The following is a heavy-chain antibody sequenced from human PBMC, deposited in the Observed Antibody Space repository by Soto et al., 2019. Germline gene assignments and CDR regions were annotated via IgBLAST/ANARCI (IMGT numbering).Heavy chain of an antibody. J-gene: IGHJ6*02. Sequence: QLQLQESGPGLVKPAETLSLTCTVSGGSISSSSYYWGWIRQPPGKGLEWIGSIYYSGSTYYNPSLKSRVTISVDTSKNQFSLKLSSVTAADTAVYYCARTIYSDYLYYYYGMDVWGQGTTVTVSS. CDR3: ARTIYSDYLYYYYGMDV. CDR1: GGSISSSSYY. CDR2: IYYSGST. D-gene: IGHD4-17*01. V-gene: IGHV4-39*01.